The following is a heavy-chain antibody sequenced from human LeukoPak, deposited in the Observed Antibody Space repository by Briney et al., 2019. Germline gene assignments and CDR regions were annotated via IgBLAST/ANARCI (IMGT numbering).Heavy chain of an antibody. Sequence: ASVKVSCKTSGYTFSGYYIHWVRQAPGQGLEWLGRIDPKSGGTSFAHNFQGRVTMTTDTSISTVYMDLSSLRSDDTAVYYCGRDSRVSADYWGQGTLVTVSS. V-gene: IGHV1-2*06. CDR1: GYTFSGYY. D-gene: IGHD2-8*01. CDR3: GRDSRVSADY. CDR2: IDPKSGGT. J-gene: IGHJ4*02.